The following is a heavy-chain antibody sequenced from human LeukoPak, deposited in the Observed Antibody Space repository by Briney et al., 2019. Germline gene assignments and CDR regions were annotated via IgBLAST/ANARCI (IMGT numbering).Heavy chain of an antibody. V-gene: IGHV1-2*06. CDR3: ARESHNLDDAFDI. CDR1: GYTFTAYY. D-gene: IGHD5-24*01. J-gene: IGHJ3*02. CDR2: INPNSGGT. Sequence: GASVKVSCKASGYTFTAYYLHWVRHAPGQALEWMGRINPNSGGTNYEQKFQGRVTMTRDTSITTVYMELSRLRSDDTAVYYCARESHNLDDAFDIWGQGTMVAVSS.